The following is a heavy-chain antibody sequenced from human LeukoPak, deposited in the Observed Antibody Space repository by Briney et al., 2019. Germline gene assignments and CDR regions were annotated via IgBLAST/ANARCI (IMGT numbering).Heavy chain of an antibody. D-gene: IGHD3-10*01. CDR3: ARGPPTLLWFGPTENLDY. CDR2: MNPNIGNT. Sequence: ASVKVSCKASGYTFTSYDINWVRQATGQGLEWMGWMNPNIGNTGYAQKFQGRVTMTRNTSISTAYMELSSLRSEDTAVYYCARGPPTLLWFGPTENLDYWGQGTLVTVSS. J-gene: IGHJ4*02. CDR1: GYTFTSYD. V-gene: IGHV1-8*01.